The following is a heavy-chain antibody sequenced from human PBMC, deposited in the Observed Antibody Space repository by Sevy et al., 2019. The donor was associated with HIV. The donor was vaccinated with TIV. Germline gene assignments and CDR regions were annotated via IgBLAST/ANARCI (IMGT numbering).Heavy chain of an antibody. J-gene: IGHJ5*01. CDR3: AKKPSTGSYVRWFDP. Sequence: GGSLRLSCAASGFTFSSYGMHWVRQAPGKGLEWVTVISPDGSKKYYADSVKGRFTLSRDNSKNTVYLQMNSLRAEDTAGYYCAKKPSTGSYVRWFDPWGQGTLVTVSS. V-gene: IGHV3-30*18. D-gene: IGHD1-26*01. CDR1: GFTFSSYG. CDR2: ISPDGSKK.